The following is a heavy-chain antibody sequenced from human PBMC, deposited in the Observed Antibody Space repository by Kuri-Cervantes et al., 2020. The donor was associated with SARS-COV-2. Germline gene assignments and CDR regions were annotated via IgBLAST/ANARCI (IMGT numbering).Heavy chain of an antibody. V-gene: IGHV1-69*13. Sequence: SVQVSCKASGGTFSSYASSWVRQAPGQGLEWMGGIFPIFGTANYAQKFQGRVTITADESTSTADMGLSRLRSEDTAVYYCAGEMVRGVTEWPYYYGMDVWGQGTTVTVSS. CDR3: AGEMVRGVTEWPYYYGMDV. D-gene: IGHD3-10*01. CDR1: GGTFSSYA. J-gene: IGHJ6*02. CDR2: IFPIFGTA.